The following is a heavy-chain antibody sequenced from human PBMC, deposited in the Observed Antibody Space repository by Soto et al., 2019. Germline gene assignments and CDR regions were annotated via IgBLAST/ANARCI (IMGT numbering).Heavy chain of an antibody. J-gene: IGHJ4*02. CDR2: IGVDGVTT. CDR3: VKDRTMAAPNDYFDY. CDR1: GFTFSNFG. Sequence: EVQLLESGGDLVQPGGSLRLSCVASGFTFSNFGMSWVRQAPGQGLQWVSIIGVDGVTTYYADSVRSRFTISRDNSKNTLYLQMNSLRAEDTAIYYCVKDRTMAAPNDYFDYWGQGPLVTVSS. V-gene: IGHV3-23*01. D-gene: IGHD6-19*01.